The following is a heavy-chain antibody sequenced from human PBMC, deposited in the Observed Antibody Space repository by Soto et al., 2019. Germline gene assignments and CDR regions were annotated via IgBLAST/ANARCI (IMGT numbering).Heavy chain of an antibody. CDR1: GITFINAW. Sequence: EKQLVESGGGLVQPGESLRLSCAVSGITFINAWMSWVRQAPGKGLEWVARIKSKANGETTDYAAPVKGRFSISRDDSKTMLYLQMNNLKAEDTAVYYCITDPGEHENFWGQGTLVTVSS. D-gene: IGHD2-21*01. CDR2: IKSKANGETT. J-gene: IGHJ4*02. V-gene: IGHV3-15*01. CDR3: ITDPGEHENF.